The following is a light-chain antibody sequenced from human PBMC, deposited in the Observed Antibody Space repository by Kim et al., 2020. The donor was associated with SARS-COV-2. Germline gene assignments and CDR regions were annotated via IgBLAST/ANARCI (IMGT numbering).Light chain of an antibody. CDR3: QVRSNWPPT. V-gene: IGKV3-11*01. CDR2: DAS. Sequence: EIVLTQSPATLSLSPGERATLSCRASQSVSSYLAWYQQKPGQAPRLLIYDASNRATGIPARFSGRGSGTDFTPTISSLEPEDFAVYYCQVRSNWPPTFGGGTKVESK. J-gene: IGKJ4*01. CDR1: QSVSSY.